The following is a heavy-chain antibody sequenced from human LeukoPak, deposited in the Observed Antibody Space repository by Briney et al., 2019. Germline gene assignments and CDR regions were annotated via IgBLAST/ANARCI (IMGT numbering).Heavy chain of an antibody. J-gene: IGHJ6*03. CDR1: GFTFSNYD. CDR2: IGYNGNNQ. V-gene: IGHV3-30*02. D-gene: IGHD3-10*01. CDR3: AKDSAFYYIDV. Sequence: TGGSLRLSCAASGFTFSNYDMHWVRQAPGKGLEWVAFIGYNGNNQYYADSVKGRFIISRDNFKSTLYLQMDSLKPNDTAVYYCAKDSAFYYIDVWGKGTTVIISS.